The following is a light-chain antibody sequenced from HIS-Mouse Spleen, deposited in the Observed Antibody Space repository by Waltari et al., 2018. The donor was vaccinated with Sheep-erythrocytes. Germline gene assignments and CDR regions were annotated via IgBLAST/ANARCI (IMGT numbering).Light chain of an antibody. CDR2: DVS. V-gene: IGLV2-14*03. CDR1: SSDGGGYNY. Sequence: QSALTQPASVSGSPGPSITISCPGTSSDGGGYNYVPWYQQHPGKAPKLMIYDVSNRPSGVSNRFSGSKSGNTASLTISGLQAEDEADYYCSSYTSSSTSWVFGGGTKLTVL. J-gene: IGLJ3*02. CDR3: SSYTSSSTSWV.